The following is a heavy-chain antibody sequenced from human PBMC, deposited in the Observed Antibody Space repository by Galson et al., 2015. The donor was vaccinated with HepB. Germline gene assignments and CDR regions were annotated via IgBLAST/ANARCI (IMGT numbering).Heavy chain of an antibody. D-gene: IGHD3-10*01. V-gene: IGHV3-21*01. CDR3: ARERLGYGSGSYYPYGMDV. Sequence: SLRLSCAASGFTFSSYSMNWVHQAPGKGLEWVSSISSSSSYIYYADSVKGRFTISRDNAKNSLYLQMNSLSAEDTAVYYWARERLGYGSGSYYPYGMDVWGQGTTVTVS. CDR1: GFTFSSYS. CDR2: ISSSSSYI. J-gene: IGHJ6*02.